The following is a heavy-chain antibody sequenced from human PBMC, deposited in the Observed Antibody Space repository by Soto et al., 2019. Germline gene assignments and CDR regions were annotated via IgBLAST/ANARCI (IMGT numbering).Heavy chain of an antibody. CDR2: ISSSNSYI. Sequence: GSLRGACSASGCAFNSHTMNWVRQAAGKGLEWVSSISSSNSYIYSADSVKVRFTISRDNSKNSLYLQMNSLRAEDTAVYYCERDLGVVTTSGYLDMWGQGTMVTV. V-gene: IGHV3-21*01. D-gene: IGHD2-21*02. J-gene: IGHJ3*02. CDR1: GCAFNSHT. CDR3: ERDLGVVTTSGYLDM.